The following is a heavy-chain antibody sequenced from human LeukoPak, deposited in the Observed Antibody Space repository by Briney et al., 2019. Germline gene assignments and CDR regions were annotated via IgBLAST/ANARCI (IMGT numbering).Heavy chain of an antibody. CDR2: IYYGGSS. CDR3: ARLSSAWYPTFDF. Sequence: SETLSLTCIVSGVSISSSNYHWGWIRQPPGKGLEWIGSIYYGGSSHYNPSLKSRVTTSVDTSRNLFSLKLSSVTAADTAVYYCARLSSAWYPTFDFWGQGTLVTVSS. CDR1: GVSISSSNYH. D-gene: IGHD6-19*01. V-gene: IGHV4-39*01. J-gene: IGHJ4*02.